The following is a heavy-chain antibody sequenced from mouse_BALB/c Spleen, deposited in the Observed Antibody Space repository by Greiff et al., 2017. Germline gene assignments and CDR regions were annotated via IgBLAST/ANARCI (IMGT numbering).Heavy chain of an antibody. D-gene: IGHD2-3*01. V-gene: IGHV1S29*02. CDR1: GYTFTDYN. J-gene: IGHJ3*01. CDR3: ARSRWLPFAY. CDR2: IYPYNGGT. Sequence: EVKLQESGPELVKPGASVKISCKASGYTFTDYNMHWVKQSHGKSLEWIGYIYPYNGGTGYNQKFKSKATLTVDNSSSTAYMELRSLTSEDSAVYYCARSRWLPFAYWGQGTLVTVSA.